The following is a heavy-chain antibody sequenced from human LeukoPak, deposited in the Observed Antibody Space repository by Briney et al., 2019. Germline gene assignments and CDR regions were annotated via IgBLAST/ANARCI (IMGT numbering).Heavy chain of an antibody. D-gene: IGHD6-13*01. CDR1: GYTFTGYY. J-gene: IGHJ5*02. CDR3: ARDPNSSSWLNWFDP. Sequence: ASVKVSCKASGYTFTGYYMHWVRQAPGQGLEWMGWINPNSGGTNYAQKFQGRVTMTRDTSISTAYMELSRLRSDDTAVYYCARDPNSSSWLNWFDPWGQGTLVTASS. CDR2: INPNSGGT. V-gene: IGHV1-2*02.